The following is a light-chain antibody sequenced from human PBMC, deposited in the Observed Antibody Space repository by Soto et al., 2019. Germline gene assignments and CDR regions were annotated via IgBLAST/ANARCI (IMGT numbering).Light chain of an antibody. CDR1: SGHSSYA. J-gene: IGLJ3*02. Sequence: QPVLTQSPSASASLGASVKLTCTLSSGHSSYAIAWHQQHPEKGPRFLMKVNSDGSHNKGDGIPDRFSGSSSGDERYLTISSLQSEDEADYHCQTWDTGIVFGGGTKLTVL. CDR3: QTWDTGIV. V-gene: IGLV4-69*01. CDR2: VNSDGSH.